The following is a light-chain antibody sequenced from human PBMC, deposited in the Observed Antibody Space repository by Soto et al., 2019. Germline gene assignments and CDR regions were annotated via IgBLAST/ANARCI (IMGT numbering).Light chain of an antibody. CDR1: ADVSSSY. Sequence: EIVLTQSPATLSFSPGERTTLSCGASADVSSSYVAWYQQKSGLAPRLLIHDASSRATGIPDRFSGSKSGTDFTLTIRRLEPEDAGVYYCQQYGSLPITFGQGTRLDLK. CDR2: DAS. CDR3: QQYGSLPIT. V-gene: IGKV3D-20*01. J-gene: IGKJ5*01.